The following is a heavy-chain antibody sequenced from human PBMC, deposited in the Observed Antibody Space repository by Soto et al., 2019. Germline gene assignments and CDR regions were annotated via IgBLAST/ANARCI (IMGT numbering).Heavy chain of an antibody. J-gene: IGHJ6*01. D-gene: IGHD3-22*01. CDR2: INHSGST. Sequence: XGTLSLTCAVYGGSFSGYYWSGIRQPAGKGLEWIGEINHSGSTNYNPSLKSRVTISVDTSKNQFSLKLSSVTAADTAVYYCARERITMIVVVQVYGMDVWGQGTTVTVSS. V-gene: IGHV4-34*01. CDR1: GGSFSGYY. CDR3: ARERITMIVVVQVYGMDV.